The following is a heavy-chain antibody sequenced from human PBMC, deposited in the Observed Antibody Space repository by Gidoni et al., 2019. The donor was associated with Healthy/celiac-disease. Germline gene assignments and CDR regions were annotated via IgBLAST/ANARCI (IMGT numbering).Heavy chain of an antibody. Sequence: EVQLVASGGGLVQTGRALRLSCTASGFTFGDKARSWFSQAPGKGLEWVSFIRSKAYGGPTEYAASVKGRFTISRDDSTSIAYLQMNSLKTEDTAVYYCTRGARGSYYPYYFDYWGQGTLVTVSS. V-gene: IGHV3-49*03. CDR3: TRGARGSYYPYYFDY. D-gene: IGHD1-26*01. J-gene: IGHJ4*02. CDR1: GFTFGDKA. CDR2: IRSKAYGGPT.